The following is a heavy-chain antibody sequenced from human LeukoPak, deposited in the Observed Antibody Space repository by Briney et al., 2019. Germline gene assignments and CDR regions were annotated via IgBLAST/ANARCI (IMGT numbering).Heavy chain of an antibody. J-gene: IGHJ6*03. V-gene: IGHV1-46*01. Sequence: GASVKVSCKASGYTFTSYYMHWVRQAPGQGLEWMGIINPSGGSTSYAQKFQGRVTMTRDTSTSTVHMEPSSLRSEDTAVYYCARDSGAAKGYYYYYMDVWGKGTTVTVSS. D-gene: IGHD3-10*01. CDR1: GYTFTSYY. CDR2: INPSGGST. CDR3: ARDSGAAKGYYYYYMDV.